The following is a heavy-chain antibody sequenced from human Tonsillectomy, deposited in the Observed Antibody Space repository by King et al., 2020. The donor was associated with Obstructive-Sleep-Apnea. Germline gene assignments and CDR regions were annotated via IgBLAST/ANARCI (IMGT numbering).Heavy chain of an antibody. J-gene: IGHJ4*02. CDR1: GGSISSSSYY. CDR3: AMTYSSGWTPGDY. V-gene: IGHV4-39*07. CDR2: IYYSVST. D-gene: IGHD6-19*01. Sequence: QLQESGPGLVKPSETLSLTCTVSGGSISSSSYYWGWIRQPPGKGLEWIGSIYYSVSTYYNPSLKSRVTISVDTSKNQFSLKLSSVTAADTAVYYCAMTYSSGWTPGDYWGQGTLVTVSS.